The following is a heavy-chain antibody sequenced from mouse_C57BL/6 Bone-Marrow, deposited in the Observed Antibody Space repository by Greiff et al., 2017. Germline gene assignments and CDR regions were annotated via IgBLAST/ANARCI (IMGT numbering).Heavy chain of an antibody. CDR1: GYTFTSYW. J-gene: IGHJ2*01. CDR2: IYLGNGYT. Sequence: VQLQQSGAELVRPGSSVKMSCKTSGYTFTSYWINWVKQRPGQGLEWIGYIYLGNGYTEYNEKFKGKATLTSDTSSSTAYMQLSSLTSEDSAIYFGAFYCYGSSFDYWGQGTTLTVSS. CDR3: AFYCYGSSFDY. D-gene: IGHD1-1*01. V-gene: IGHV1-58*01.